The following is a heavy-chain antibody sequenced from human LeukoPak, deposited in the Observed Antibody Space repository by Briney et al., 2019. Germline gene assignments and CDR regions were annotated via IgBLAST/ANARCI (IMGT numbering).Heavy chain of an antibody. V-gene: IGHV3-9*03. J-gene: IGHJ4*02. CDR3: AKASGWYYFDY. Sequence: AMXWVXXAPGKGLGWVSGISWNSGSIGYSDSVKGRFTISRDNAKNSLYLQMNSLRAEDMALYYCAKASGWYYFDYWGQGTLVTVSS. CDR1: A. D-gene: IGHD6-19*01. CDR2: ISWNSGSI.